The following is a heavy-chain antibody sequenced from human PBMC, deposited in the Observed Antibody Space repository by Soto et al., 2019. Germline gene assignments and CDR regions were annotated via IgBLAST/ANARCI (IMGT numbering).Heavy chain of an antibody. J-gene: IGHJ4*02. CDR2: ISGSGGST. V-gene: IGHV3-23*01. Sequence: PGGSLRLSCASSRFTFSSYAMSCVRHSPGKGLEWVSAISGSGGSTYYADSVKGRFTISRDNSKNTLYLQMNSLRAEDTAVYYCAKTYVYPYGDYDYWGQGTLVIVSS. CDR3: AKTYVYPYGDYDY. CDR1: RFTFSSYA. D-gene: IGHD4-17*01.